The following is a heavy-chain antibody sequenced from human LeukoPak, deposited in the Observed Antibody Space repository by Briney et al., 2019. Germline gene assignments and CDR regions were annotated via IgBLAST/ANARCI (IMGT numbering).Heavy chain of an antibody. J-gene: IGHJ4*02. V-gene: IGHV3-23*01. CDR1: GFTFSSYA. D-gene: IGHD2-2*01. Sequence: GGSLRLSCAASGFTFSSYAMSWVRQAPGKGLEWVSAISGSGGSTYYADSVKGRFTISRDNSKNTVYLQMNSLRAEDTAVYYCAKDRRGCSSTSCYYQFDYWSQGTLVTVSS. CDR2: ISGSGGST. CDR3: AKDRRGCSSTSCYYQFDY.